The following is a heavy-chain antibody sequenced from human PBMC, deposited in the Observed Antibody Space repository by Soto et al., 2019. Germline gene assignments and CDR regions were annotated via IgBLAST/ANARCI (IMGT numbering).Heavy chain of an antibody. CDR1: GFTFSGSA. V-gene: IGHV3-73*02. CDR3: SGGQNDYNYYYYYPMDV. D-gene: IGHD4-4*01. CDR2: IRSKPNNYAT. Sequence: EVQLVESGGGLVQPGESLRLSSAASGFTFSGSAMHWVRQAPGKGLEWVGRIRSKPNNYATAYAASVKGRFSISRDDSKNTAYLQVNGLKTEDTAVYYCSGGQNDYNYYYYYPMDVWGRGTTVTVSS. J-gene: IGHJ6*02.